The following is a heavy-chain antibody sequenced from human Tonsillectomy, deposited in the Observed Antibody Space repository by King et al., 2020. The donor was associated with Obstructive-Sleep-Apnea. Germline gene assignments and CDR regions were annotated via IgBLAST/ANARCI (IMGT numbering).Heavy chain of an antibody. D-gene: IGHD2-8*02. CDR1: GFTFDDYA. J-gene: IGHJ4*02. V-gene: IGHV3-43D*03. CDR3: AKDSPRYSTGYYFDY. CDR2: ISWDGGAT. Sequence: VQLVESGGAVVQPGGSLRLSCAASGFTFDDYAMHWVRQAPGKGLEWVSLISWDGGATSYADSVKGRFSISSDTSKNVLYLQMNSLRVDDTALYYCAKDSPRYSTGYYFDYWGQGTLVTVSS.